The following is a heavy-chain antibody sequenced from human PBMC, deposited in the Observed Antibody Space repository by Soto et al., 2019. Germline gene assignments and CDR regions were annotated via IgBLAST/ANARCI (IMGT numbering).Heavy chain of an antibody. CDR3: ARYRFSGTRWSKFDH. J-gene: IGHJ4*02. V-gene: IGHV4-31*03. CDR1: GVTVSSDAYY. Sequence: SETLSLTCTVSGVTVSSDAYYWSWIRQHPGRGLEWIGNIYHTGSTYYSPSLKSRVVISLDTSKNQFSLRLTSVTAADTAVYFFARYRFSGTRWSKFDHLGQGSLVTFSA. CDR2: IYHTGST. D-gene: IGHD3-16*02.